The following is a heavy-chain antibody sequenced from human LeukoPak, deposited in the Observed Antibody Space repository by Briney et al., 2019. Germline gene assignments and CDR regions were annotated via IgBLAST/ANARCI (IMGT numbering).Heavy chain of an antibody. Sequence: GGSLRLSCAASGFTFSSYGMHWVRQAPGKGLEWVAVIWYDGSIKCYADSVEGRFTISRDNSKNTLYLQMNSLRAEDTAVYYCAKAGRTTVTNPYFDYWGQGTLVTVSS. J-gene: IGHJ4*02. CDR2: IWYDGSIK. V-gene: IGHV3-33*06. CDR1: GFTFSSYG. CDR3: AKAGRTTVTNPYFDY. D-gene: IGHD4-17*01.